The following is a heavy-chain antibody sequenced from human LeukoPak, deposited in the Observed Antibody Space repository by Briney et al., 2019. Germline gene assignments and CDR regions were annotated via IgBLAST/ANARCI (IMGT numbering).Heavy chain of an antibody. CDR1: GGSFSSYY. V-gene: IGHV4-39*01. J-gene: IGHJ4*02. CDR3: ASQGPFITVTRGLSFDY. Sequence: PSETLSLTCAVYGGSFSSYYWGWIRQPPGKGLEWIGSIYYSGSTYYNPSLKSRVTISVDTSKNQFSLKLSSVTAADTAVYYCASQGPFITVTRGLSFDYWGQGTLVTVSS. CDR2: IYYSGST. D-gene: IGHD4-11*01.